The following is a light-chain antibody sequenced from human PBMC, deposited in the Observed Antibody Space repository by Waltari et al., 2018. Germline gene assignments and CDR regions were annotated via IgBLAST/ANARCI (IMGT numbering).Light chain of an antibody. V-gene: IGLV2-14*03. Sequence: QSALTQPASVSGSPGQSITISCSGISSDVGVYNYVSWYQQHAGKAPELMIYDVSNRPEGVSNRVSGSKSGSTASLTISGLQAEDEADYYCSSSTGTTWVFGGGTKVSVL. J-gene: IGLJ3*02. CDR1: SSDVGVYNY. CDR2: DVS. CDR3: SSSTGTTWV.